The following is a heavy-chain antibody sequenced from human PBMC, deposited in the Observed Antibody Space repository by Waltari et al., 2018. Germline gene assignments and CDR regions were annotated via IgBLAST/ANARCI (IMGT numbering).Heavy chain of an antibody. V-gene: IGHV4-34*01. D-gene: IGHD1-26*01. CDR2: INHSGST. CDR3: ARQVGGYGAFDI. J-gene: IGHJ3*02. CDR1: GGSFSGYY. Sequence: QVQLQQWGAGLLKPSETLSLTCAVYGGSFSGYYWSWTRQPPGKGLEWIGEINHSGSTNYNPSLKSRVTISVDTSKNQFSLKLSSVTAADTAVYYCARQVGGYGAFDIWGQGTMVTVSS.